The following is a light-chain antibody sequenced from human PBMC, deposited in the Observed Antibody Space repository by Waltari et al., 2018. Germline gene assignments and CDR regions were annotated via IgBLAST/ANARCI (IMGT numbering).Light chain of an antibody. Sequence: QAGLTQPPSVSKGLRQTATLTCTGNINNVGNQGAAWLQQHQGRPPKELSYRNNNRPSGISERFSASRSGNTASLTITGLQPEDEADYDCSAWDSNLSAYVFGTGTKVTVL. CDR1: INNVGNQG. CDR2: RNN. CDR3: SAWDSNLSAYV. V-gene: IGLV10-54*04. J-gene: IGLJ1*01.